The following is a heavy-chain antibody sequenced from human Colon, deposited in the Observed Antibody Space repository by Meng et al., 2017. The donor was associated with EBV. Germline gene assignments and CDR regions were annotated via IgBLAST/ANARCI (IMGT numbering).Heavy chain of an antibody. Sequence: QVQLHESGPGLVEPSGPLSLTCCGSGGAIRTSDWCSWVRQPPGKGLEWIGEIYRGGGTNYNPSFKSRVTISVDTSNNHFSLKLSYVTAADTAVYYCARVRVIPAAVGFDYWGQGTLVTVSS. J-gene: IGHJ4*02. CDR3: ARVRVIPAAVGFDY. D-gene: IGHD2-2*01. V-gene: IGHV4-4*02. CDR2: IYRGGGT. CDR1: GGAIRTSDW.